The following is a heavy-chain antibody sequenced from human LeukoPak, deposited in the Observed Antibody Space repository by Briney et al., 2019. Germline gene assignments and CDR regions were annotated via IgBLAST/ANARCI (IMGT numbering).Heavy chain of an antibody. CDR1: GFTFSTFG. J-gene: IGHJ4*02. V-gene: IGHV3-30*18. CDR2: LSFDGSNK. Sequence: PGRSLRLSCAASGFTFSTFGMHWVRQALAKGLEWVALLSFDGSNKYYADSVKGRFTISRDNSKNTLYLEMNSLRVEDTAVYYCAKVTTSSGYYSRFDHWGQGTLVTVSS. CDR3: AKVTTSSGYYSRFDH. D-gene: IGHD3-22*01.